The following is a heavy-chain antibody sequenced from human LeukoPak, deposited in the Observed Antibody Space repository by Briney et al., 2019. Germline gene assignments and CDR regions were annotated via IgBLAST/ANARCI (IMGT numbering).Heavy chain of an antibody. CDR3: AKDHSGRGRLDY. Sequence: GGSLRLSCAASGFTFSSYAMRWVRQAPGKGLEWVSAISGSGGSTYYADSVKGRFTISRDNSKNTLYLQMNSLRAEDTAVYYCAKDHSGRGRLDYWGQGTLVTVSS. J-gene: IGHJ4*02. CDR1: GFTFSSYA. V-gene: IGHV3-23*01. D-gene: IGHD3-10*01. CDR2: ISGSGGST.